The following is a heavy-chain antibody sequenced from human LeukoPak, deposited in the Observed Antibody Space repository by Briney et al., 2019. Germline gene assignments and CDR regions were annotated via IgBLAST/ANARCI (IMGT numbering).Heavy chain of an antibody. Sequence: GGSLRLPCAASGFTFCSYSMNWVRQAPGKGLEWVSSISSSSSYIYYADSVKGRFTISRDNAKNSLYLQMNSLRAEDTAVYYCARNPDYDFWSGPYPPDYWGRGTLVTVSS. V-gene: IGHV3-21*01. D-gene: IGHD3-3*01. CDR1: GFTFCSYS. CDR2: ISSSSSYI. CDR3: ARNPDYDFWSGPYPPDY. J-gene: IGHJ4*02.